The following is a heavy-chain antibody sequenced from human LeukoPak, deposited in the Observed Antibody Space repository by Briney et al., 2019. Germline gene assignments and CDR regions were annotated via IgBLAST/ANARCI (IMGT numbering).Heavy chain of an antibody. CDR3: ARGPTYYDSSGFYSEY. V-gene: IGHV3-21*01. CDR1: GFTFSSYS. D-gene: IGHD3-22*01. J-gene: IGHJ4*02. Sequence: GGSLRLSCAASGFTFSSYSMNWVRQAPGKGLEWVSSLSSSSSYIYYADSVKGRFTISRDNAKNSLYLQMNSLRAEDTAVYYCARGPTYYDSSGFYSEYWGQGTLVTVPS. CDR2: LSSSSSYI.